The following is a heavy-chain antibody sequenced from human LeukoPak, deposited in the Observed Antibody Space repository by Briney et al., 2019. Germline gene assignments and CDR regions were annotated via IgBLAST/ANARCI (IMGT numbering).Heavy chain of an antibody. Sequence: ASVKVSCKASGYTFTGYYMHWVRQAPGQGLEWMGWINPNSGGTNYAQKFQGRVTMTRDTSISTAYMELSRLRSDDTAVYYCATDPLNYYDSSGADYWGQGTLVTVSS. V-gene: IGHV1-2*02. CDR1: GYTFTGYY. D-gene: IGHD3-22*01. CDR2: INPNSGGT. J-gene: IGHJ4*02. CDR3: ATDPLNYYDSSGADY.